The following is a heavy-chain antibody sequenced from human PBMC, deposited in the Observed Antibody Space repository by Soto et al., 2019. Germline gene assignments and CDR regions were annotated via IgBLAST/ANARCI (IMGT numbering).Heavy chain of an antibody. V-gene: IGHV5-10-1*01. D-gene: IGHD1-1*01. J-gene: IGHJ4*02. Sequence: EALKISSKGSGYRFTSYWISWVRQMPGTGLEWMGRIDHSDSYTNSSPSFQGHVTISADKSISTAYLQWSSLKASDTAMYYCARRILEGGRYYFDYWGQGPLLTVSS. CDR1: GYRFTSYW. CDR2: IDHSDSYT. CDR3: ARRILEGGRYYFDY.